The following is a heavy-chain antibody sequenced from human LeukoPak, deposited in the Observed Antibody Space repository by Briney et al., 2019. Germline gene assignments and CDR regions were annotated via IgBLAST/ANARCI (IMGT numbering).Heavy chain of an antibody. J-gene: IGHJ6*02. D-gene: IGHD3-16*01. CDR3: ARGGGLDV. V-gene: IGHV3-7*03. CDR2: INHNGNVN. CDR1: IFTFSTFA. Sequence: GGSLRLSCAASIFTFSTFAMNWARQAPGKGLEWVASINHNGNVNYYVDSVKGRFTISRDNAKNSLNLQMSNLRAENTAVYFCARGGGLDVWGQGATVTVSS.